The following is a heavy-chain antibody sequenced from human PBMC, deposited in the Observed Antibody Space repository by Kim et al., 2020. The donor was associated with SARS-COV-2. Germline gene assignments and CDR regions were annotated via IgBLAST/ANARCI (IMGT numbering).Heavy chain of an antibody. CDR2: INHSGST. D-gene: IGHD6-13*01. CDR1: GGSFSGYY. V-gene: IGHV4-34*01. CDR3: ARGSPIAAAGFDY. Sequence: SETLSLTCAVYGGSFSGYYWSWIRQPPGKGLEWIGEINHSGSTNYNPSLKSRVTISVDTSKNQFSLKLSSVTAADTAVYYCARGSPIAAAGFDYWGQGTL. J-gene: IGHJ4*02.